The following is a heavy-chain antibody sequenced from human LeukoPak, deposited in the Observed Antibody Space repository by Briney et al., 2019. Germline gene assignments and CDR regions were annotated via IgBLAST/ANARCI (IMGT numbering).Heavy chain of an antibody. CDR3: AREAPFPRDWFDP. CDR1: GGSFSGYY. D-gene: IGHD2/OR15-2a*01. Sequence: SETLSLTCAVYGGSFSGYYWSWIRQPPVKGLEWIGEINHSGSTNYNPSLKSRVTISVDTSKNQFSLKLSSVTAADTAVYYCAREAPFPRDWFDPWGQGTLVTVSS. J-gene: IGHJ5*02. V-gene: IGHV4-34*01. CDR2: INHSGST.